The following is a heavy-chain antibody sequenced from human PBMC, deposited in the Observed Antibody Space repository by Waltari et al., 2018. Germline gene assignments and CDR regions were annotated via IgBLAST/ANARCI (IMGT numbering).Heavy chain of an antibody. CDR1: GFTLDPYA. CDR3: AKGRTGPNTDYEI. Sequence: VLLVESGGGFVQPGGSLRLSCAASGFTLDPYAVPWVPPAPGKGLEWVSTFCANGGSTYYADSVKGRFTMSKDNSRNTLLLQMDSLIAEDTAVYYCAKGRTGPNTDYEIWGQGTMVTVSS. V-gene: IGHV3-23*04. D-gene: IGHD2-8*02. CDR2: FCANGGST. J-gene: IGHJ3*02.